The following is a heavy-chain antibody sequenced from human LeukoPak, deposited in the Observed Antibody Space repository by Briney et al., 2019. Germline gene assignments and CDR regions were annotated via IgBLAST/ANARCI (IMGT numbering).Heavy chain of an antibody. Sequence: GGSLRLSCSASGFIFDNYGMHWVRQFPGKDLEWVAGISWNSVNRDYGDSVKGRFTISRDNAKGSLYLQMNSLKLEDTALYYCAKSTWQYHYDGQIDQWGQGTLVTVS. CDR3: AKSTWQYHYDGQIDQ. J-gene: IGHJ4*02. CDR2: ISWNSVNR. D-gene: IGHD3-22*01. V-gene: IGHV3-9*01. CDR1: GFIFDNYG.